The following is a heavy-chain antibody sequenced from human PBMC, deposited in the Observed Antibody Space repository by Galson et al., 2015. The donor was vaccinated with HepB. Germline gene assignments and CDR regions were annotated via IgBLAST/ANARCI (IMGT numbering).Heavy chain of an antibody. V-gene: IGHV5-10-1*01. CDR2: IDPSDSYT. Sequence: QSGAEVKKPGESLRISCKGSGYSFPSYWISWVRQMPGKGLEWMGRIDPSDSYTNYSPSFQGHVTISADKSISTAYLQWSSLKASDTAMYYCARPASAYYDSSGYYKSWGQGTLVTVSS. CDR1: GYSFPSYW. CDR3: ARPASAYYDSSGYYKS. J-gene: IGHJ4*02. D-gene: IGHD3-22*01.